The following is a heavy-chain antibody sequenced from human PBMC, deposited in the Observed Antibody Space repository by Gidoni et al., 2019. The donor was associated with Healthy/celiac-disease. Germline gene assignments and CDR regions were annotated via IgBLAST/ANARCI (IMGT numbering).Heavy chain of an antibody. CDR3: ARETGTTGGYFDY. D-gene: IGHD1-1*01. CDR1: GGSFSGYY. Sequence: QVQLQQWGAGLLKPSETLSLTCAVYGGSFSGYYWSWIRQPPGKGLEWIGEINHSGSTNYNPSLKSRVTISVDTSKNQFSLKLSSVTAADTAVYYCARETGTTGGYFDYWGQGTLVTVSS. CDR2: INHSGST. V-gene: IGHV4-34*01. J-gene: IGHJ4*02.